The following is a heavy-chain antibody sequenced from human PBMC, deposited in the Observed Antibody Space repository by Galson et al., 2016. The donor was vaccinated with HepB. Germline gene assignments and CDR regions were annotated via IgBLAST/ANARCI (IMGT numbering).Heavy chain of an antibody. Sequence: SETLSLTCTVSGGSITSASYYWGWIRQFLGKGLEWIGSIYYNGGTYYSPAVKSRVTISVDTAKNQFSLRLISVTAADTAVYYCARARLYYYDNRGFSTFDFWGQGALVTVSS. J-gene: IGHJ4*02. CDR1: GGSITSASYY. CDR2: IYYNGGT. V-gene: IGHV4-39*01. CDR3: ARARLYYYDNRGFSTFDF. D-gene: IGHD3-22*01.